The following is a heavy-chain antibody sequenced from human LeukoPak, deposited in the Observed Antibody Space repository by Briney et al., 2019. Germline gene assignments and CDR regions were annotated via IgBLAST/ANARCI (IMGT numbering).Heavy chain of an antibody. V-gene: IGHV3-21*01. J-gene: IGHJ4*02. CDR3: AREPTTVTTAFDY. Sequence: PGGSLRLSCAASGLTFSSYSMNWVRQAPGKGLEWVSSISSSSSYIYYADSVKGRFTISRDNAKNSLYLQMNSLRAEDTAVYYCAREPTTVTTAFDYWGQGTLVTVSS. CDR2: ISSSSSYI. D-gene: IGHD4-17*01. CDR1: GLTFSSYS.